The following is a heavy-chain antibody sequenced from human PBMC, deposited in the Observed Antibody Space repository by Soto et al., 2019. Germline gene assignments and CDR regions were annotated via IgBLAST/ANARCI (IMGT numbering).Heavy chain of an antibody. V-gene: IGHV3-23*01. CDR3: AKDRLSSGSGVRFDP. J-gene: IGHJ5*02. CDR1: GFTFSSYA. Sequence: GGSLRLSCAASGFTFSSYAMSWVRQAPGKGLEWVSSVSGSGGNTYYIDSVKGRFTISRDNSRNTLYLQMNSLRAEDTAVYYCAKDRLSSGSGVRFDPWGQGTLVTVSS. CDR2: VSGSGGNT. D-gene: IGHD3-22*01.